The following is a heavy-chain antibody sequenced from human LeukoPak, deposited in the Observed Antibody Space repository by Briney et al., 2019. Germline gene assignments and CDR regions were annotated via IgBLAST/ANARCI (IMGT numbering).Heavy chain of an antibody. CDR3: ARDLASSGYYWD. CDR1: GYIFTNYY. D-gene: IGHD3-22*01. CDR2: INPSGGST. V-gene: IGHV1-46*01. J-gene: IGHJ4*02. Sequence: VKVSCKASGYIFTNYYMHWVRQAPGQGLEWMGIINPSGGSTSYAQKFQGRVTMTRDTSTSTVYMELSSLRSEDTAVYFCARDLASSGYYWDWGQGTLVTVSS.